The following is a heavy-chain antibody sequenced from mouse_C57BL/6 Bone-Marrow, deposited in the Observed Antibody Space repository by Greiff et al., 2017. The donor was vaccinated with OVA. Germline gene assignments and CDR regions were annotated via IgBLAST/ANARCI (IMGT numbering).Heavy chain of an antibody. J-gene: IGHJ4*01. CDR2: IRNKANGYTT. CDR1: GFTFTDYY. Sequence: DVKLQESGGGLVQPGGSLSLSCAASGFTFTDYYMSWVRQPPGKALEWLGFIRNKANGYTTEYSASVKGRFTISRDNSQSILYLQMNALRAEDSATYYCARCGSSSKAMDYWGQGTSVTVSS. CDR3: ARCGSSSKAMDY. D-gene: IGHD1-1*01. V-gene: IGHV7-3*01.